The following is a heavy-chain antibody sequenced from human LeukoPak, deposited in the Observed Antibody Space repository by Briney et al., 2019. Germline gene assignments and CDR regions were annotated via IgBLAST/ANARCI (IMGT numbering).Heavy chain of an antibody. CDR1: GFTFSSYT. J-gene: IGHJ4*02. CDR3: AKAPPYKKYFDY. CDR2: ITTSDGNT. D-gene: IGHD1-1*01. Sequence: GGSLRLSCAASGFTFSSYTMSWVRQAPGKGLEWVSTITTSDGNTYYADSVKGRFTISRDNSKNTLYLRMNSLRAEDTAVYYCAKAPPYKKYFDYWGQGTLVTVSS. V-gene: IGHV3-23*01.